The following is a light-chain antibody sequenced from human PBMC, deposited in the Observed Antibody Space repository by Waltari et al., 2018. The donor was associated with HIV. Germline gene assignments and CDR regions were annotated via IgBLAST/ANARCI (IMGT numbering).Light chain of an antibody. CDR2: SNH. V-gene: IGLV1-44*01. CDR3: AAWDDSLNAPV. Sequence: QSVLTQPPSASGTPGQRVTISCSGSSSNIGSNTINWYQQLPGTAPKLLIYSNHQRPSGVPDRFSGSKSGTSASLAISGLQSEDEADYYCAAWDDSLNAPVFCGGTKLTVL. J-gene: IGLJ3*02. CDR1: SSNIGSNT.